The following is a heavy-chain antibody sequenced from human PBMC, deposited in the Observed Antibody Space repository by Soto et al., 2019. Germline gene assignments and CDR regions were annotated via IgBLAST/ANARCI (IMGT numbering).Heavy chain of an antibody. J-gene: IGHJ4*02. CDR2: ISSREVTV. CDR1: GFTFSNYY. V-gene: IGHV3-11*01. CDR3: ARVSASGRHVNGRDYFDS. D-gene: IGHD6-19*01. Sequence: AGGSLRLSCAASGFTFSNYYMTWIRQAPGKGLECLSYISSREVTVYYADSVKGRFTISRDNTKNSLYLQMTTLRDEDTAVYYCARVSASGRHVNGRDYFDSWGQGTLVTVSS.